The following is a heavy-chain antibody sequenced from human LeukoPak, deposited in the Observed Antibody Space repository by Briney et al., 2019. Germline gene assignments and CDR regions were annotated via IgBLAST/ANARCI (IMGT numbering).Heavy chain of an antibody. V-gene: IGHV4-4*02. CDR1: GGSVSSSNW. Sequence: PSGTLSPTCTVSGGSVSSSNWWTWIRQTPGKGLEWIGEIFHTGHTNYNPSLKSRVTISVDKSSNHFSLNLNSVTAADTAVYYCARDGGLTIVRGVVDLWGQGTLVTVSS. CDR3: ARDGGLTIVRGVVDL. CDR2: IFHTGHT. D-gene: IGHD3-10*01. J-gene: IGHJ5*02.